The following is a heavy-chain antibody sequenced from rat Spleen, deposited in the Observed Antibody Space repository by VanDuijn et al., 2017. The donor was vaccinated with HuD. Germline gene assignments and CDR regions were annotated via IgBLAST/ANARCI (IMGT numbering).Heavy chain of an antibody. CDR1: GFTFSNYG. D-gene: IGHD1-6*01. CDR2: ISYDGGST. V-gene: IGHV5-20*01. CDR3: TTGVGTTDYFAY. Sequence: EVQLVESGGGLVQPGRSMKLSCAASGFTFSNYGMAWVRQAPKKGLEWVAYISYDGGSTYYRGPVKGRFTISRENAKSTLDLQMDSLRSEDTATYYCTTGVGTTDYFAYWGQGTLVTVSS. J-gene: IGHJ3*01.